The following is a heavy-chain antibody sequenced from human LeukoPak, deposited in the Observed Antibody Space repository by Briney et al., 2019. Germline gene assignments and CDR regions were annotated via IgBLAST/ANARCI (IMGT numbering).Heavy chain of an antibody. CDR3: ARGNNWNYLGYFQH. CDR1: GGSISSGGYY. V-gene: IGHV4-31*03. CDR2: MYYSGST. J-gene: IGHJ1*01. D-gene: IGHD1-7*01. Sequence: PSQTLSLTCTVSGGSISSGGYYWSWIRQHPGGGLQWIGYMYYSGSTYYNPSLKSRVTISVDTSKNQFSLKLSSVTAADTAVYYCARGNNWNYLGYFQHWGQGTLVTVSS.